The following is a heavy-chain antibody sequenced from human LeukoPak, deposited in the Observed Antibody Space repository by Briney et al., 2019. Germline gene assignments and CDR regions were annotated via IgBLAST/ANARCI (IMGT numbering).Heavy chain of an antibody. V-gene: IGHV4-59*01. CDR3: ARADGTTVDNCYFHL. CDR1: GGSISSYY. Sequence: SETLSLTCTVSGGSISSYYWNWIRQPPGKGLEWIGDIYYSGSDNYNPFLKSRVTISVDTSKKQFSLNLSSVTAADTAVYYCARADGTTVDNCYFHLWGRGTLVTVSS. J-gene: IGHJ2*01. CDR2: IYYSGSD. D-gene: IGHD4-17*01.